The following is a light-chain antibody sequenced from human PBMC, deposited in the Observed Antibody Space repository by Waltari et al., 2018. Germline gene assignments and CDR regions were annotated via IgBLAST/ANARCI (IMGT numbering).Light chain of an antibody. CDR3: QQSYITPYT. CDR2: TAS. CDR1: QTITSH. J-gene: IGKJ2*01. V-gene: IGKV1-39*01. Sequence: DIQMTQAPSSLSASVGYRVTITCRASQTITSHLNWFQQQPGRAPKLLIHTASSLQSGVPSRFSGSGSGTQFTLTISSLQPEDFETYFCQQSYITPYTFGQGTKVEIK.